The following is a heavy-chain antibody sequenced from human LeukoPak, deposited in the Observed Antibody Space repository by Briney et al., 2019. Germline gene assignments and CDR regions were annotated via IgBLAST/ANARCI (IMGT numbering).Heavy chain of an antibody. CDR1: GFTFSSYG. Sequence: QPGGSLRLSCAASGFTFSSYGMSWVRQAPGKGLEWVSAISGSGGTTYYADSVKGRFTISRDNSKNTLYLQMNSLRVEDTAVYYCAKNAAQTTVTTGFDPWGQGTLVTVSS. CDR2: ISGSGGTT. V-gene: IGHV3-23*01. CDR3: AKNAAQTTVTTGFDP. D-gene: IGHD4-17*01. J-gene: IGHJ5*02.